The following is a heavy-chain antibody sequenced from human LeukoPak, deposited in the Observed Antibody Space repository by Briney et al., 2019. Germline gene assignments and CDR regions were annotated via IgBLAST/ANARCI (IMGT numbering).Heavy chain of an antibody. CDR2: IYHTGST. CDR1: GYSISSGYY. V-gene: IGHV4-38-2*02. Sequence: PSETLSLTCTVSGYSISSGYYWGWIRQPPGKGLEWIVNIYHTGSTYYNPSLKSRVTISVDTSKNQFSLKLSSVTAADTAVYYCARVTGYMIEDYFDYWGQGTLVTVSS. D-gene: IGHD3-22*01. CDR3: ARVTGYMIEDYFDY. J-gene: IGHJ4*02.